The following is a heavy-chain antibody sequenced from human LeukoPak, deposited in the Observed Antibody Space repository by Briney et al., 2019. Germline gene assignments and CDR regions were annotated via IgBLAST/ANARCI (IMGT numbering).Heavy chain of an antibody. CDR1: GFTFRSYSMH. CDR2: FYYGGST. D-gene: IGHD5/OR15-5a*01. CDR3: ATYLRFAEPPAF. V-gene: IGHV4-39*01. Sequence: GSLRLSCAASGFTFRSYSMHWVRQAPGKGLEWIGSFYYGGSTYYNPSLTSRVTMSVDTSKNQFSLKLNSVTAADTAVYYCATYLRFAEPPAFWGQGTLVTVSS. J-gene: IGHJ4*02.